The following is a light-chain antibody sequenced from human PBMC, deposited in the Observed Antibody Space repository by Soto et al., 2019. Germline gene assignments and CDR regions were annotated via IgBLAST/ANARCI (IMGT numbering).Light chain of an antibody. V-gene: IGLV2-14*03. J-gene: IGLJ2*01. CDR1: SSDVGDWNY. Sequence: QSALTQPASVSGSPGQSITISCNGTSSDVGDWNYVCWYQKHPDKAPKLLIFEVSNRPSGVSSRFAGSKSGNTASLTISGLQVEDEADYFCSSDTTKSTVVFGGGTNLTVL. CDR2: EVS. CDR3: SSDTTKSTVV.